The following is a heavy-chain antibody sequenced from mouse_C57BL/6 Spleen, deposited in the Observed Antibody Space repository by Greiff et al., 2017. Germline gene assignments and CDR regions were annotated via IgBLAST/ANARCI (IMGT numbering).Heavy chain of an antibody. CDR3: ARTRMDY. CDR1: GFTFSDYG. Sequence: EVQLVESGGGLVKPGGSLTLSCAASGFTFSDYGMHWVRQAPEKGLEWVAYISSGSSTIDYADTVKCRFTITRDNAKNTLFLQMTGLRSEDTAMYYCARTRMDYWGQGTSVTVSS. J-gene: IGHJ4*01. CDR2: ISSGSSTI. V-gene: IGHV5-17*01.